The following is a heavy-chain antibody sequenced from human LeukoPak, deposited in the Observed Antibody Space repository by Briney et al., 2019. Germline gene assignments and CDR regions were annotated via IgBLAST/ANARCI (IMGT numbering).Heavy chain of an antibody. V-gene: IGHV3-48*03. Sequence: GGSLRLSCAASGFAFSDYEMNWVRQAPGKGLEWVSDIGSSGRTIFYADSVKGRFSISRDNGKNSLYLQMNSLRVEDTAIYYCASRRDYWGQGTLVTVSS. J-gene: IGHJ4*02. CDR2: IGSSGRTI. CDR1: GFAFSDYE. CDR3: ASRRDY.